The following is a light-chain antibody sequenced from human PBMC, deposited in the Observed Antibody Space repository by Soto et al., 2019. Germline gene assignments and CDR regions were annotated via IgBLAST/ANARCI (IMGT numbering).Light chain of an antibody. CDR2: GAS. CDR3: QQRHIWPIT. J-gene: IGKJ5*01. Sequence: IVMTQSPVTLSVSSGERATLSCRASQRVSRNVAWYQQEHGQAPRLLIYGASTRATGIPPRFSGSGSGTEFTLTISSLEPEDSEVYYCQQRHIWPITFGQGTRLEIK. V-gene: IGKV3D-15*01. CDR1: QRVSRN.